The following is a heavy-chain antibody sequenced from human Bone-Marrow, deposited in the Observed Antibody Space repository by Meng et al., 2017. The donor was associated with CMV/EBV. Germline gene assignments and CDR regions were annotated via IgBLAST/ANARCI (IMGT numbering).Heavy chain of an antibody. D-gene: IGHD1-26*01. CDR2: ISYDGSNK. Sequence: SLGLSCAASGFTFSSYGMHWVRQAPGKGLEWVAVISYDGSNKYYADSVKGRFTISRDNSKNTLYLQMNSLRAEDTAVYYCATRGGDYWGQGTLVTVSS. J-gene: IGHJ4*02. V-gene: IGHV3-30*03. CDR3: ATRGGDY. CDR1: GFTFSSYG.